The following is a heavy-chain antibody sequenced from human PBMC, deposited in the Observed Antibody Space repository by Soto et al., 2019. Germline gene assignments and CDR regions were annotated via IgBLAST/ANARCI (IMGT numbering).Heavy chain of an antibody. CDR1: GVTFSSYV. V-gene: IGHV1-69*13. J-gene: IGHJ4*02. CDR3: ARAPILVGETTYENYFDY. CDR2: NIPIFGTA. D-gene: IGHD2-21*01. Sequence: ASVKVSCKASGVTFSSYVISWVRQAPGQGLEWMGGNIPIFGTANYAQKFQGRVTITADESTGTTYMELSSLRSEDTAVYYCARAPILVGETTYENYFDYWGQGTLVTVSS.